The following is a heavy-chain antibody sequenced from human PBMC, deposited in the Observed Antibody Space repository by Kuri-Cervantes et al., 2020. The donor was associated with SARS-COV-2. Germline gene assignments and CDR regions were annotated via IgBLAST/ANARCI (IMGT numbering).Heavy chain of an antibody. CDR2: IYHSGTT. V-gene: IGHV4-59*01. CDR1: GASITSYY. D-gene: IGHD3-22*01. Sequence: ESLKISCTVSGASITSYYWSWVRQPPGKRPEWIGYIYHSGTTNYNPSLKSRVTMSVDTSKNQFSLKLSSVTTADTAVYYCARERRVTPLYYDSSGGVLDYWGQGTLVTVSS. J-gene: IGHJ4*02. CDR3: ARERRVTPLYYDSSGGVLDY.